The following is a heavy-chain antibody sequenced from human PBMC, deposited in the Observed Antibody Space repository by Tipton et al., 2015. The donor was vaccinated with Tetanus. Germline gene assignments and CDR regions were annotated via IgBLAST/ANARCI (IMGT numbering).Heavy chain of an antibody. CDR1: GGSVSSGSYY. CDR2: FFYSGST. V-gene: IGHV4-61*01. Sequence: TLSLTCTVSGGSVSSGSYYWSWIRQPPGKGLEWIGYFFYSGSTNYNPSLESRVTISIDTSKNQFSLKLTSLTAADTSVYFCARGIDAYKTGNYWGQGTLVTVSS. D-gene: IGHD5-24*01. CDR3: ARGIDAYKTGNY. J-gene: IGHJ4*02.